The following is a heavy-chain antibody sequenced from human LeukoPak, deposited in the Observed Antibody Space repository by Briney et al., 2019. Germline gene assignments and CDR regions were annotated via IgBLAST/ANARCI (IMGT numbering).Heavy chain of an antibody. Sequence: PGRSLRLSCAASGFTFSSYAMHWVRQAPGKGLEWVAVISYDGSNKYYADSVKGRFTISRDNSKNTLYLQMNSLRAEDTAVYYCARETYYDFWSGYYSWFDPWGQGALVTVSS. J-gene: IGHJ5*02. CDR1: GFTFSSYA. CDR2: ISYDGSNK. V-gene: IGHV3-30-3*01. D-gene: IGHD3-3*01. CDR3: ARETYYDFWSGYYSWFDP.